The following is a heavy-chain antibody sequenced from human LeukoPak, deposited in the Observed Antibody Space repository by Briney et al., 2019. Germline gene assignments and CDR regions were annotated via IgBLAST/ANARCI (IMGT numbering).Heavy chain of an antibody. CDR1: GGTFSSYA. V-gene: IGHV1-69*13. D-gene: IGHD4-11*01. Sequence: ASVKVSCKASGGTFSSYAISWVRQAPGQGLEWMGGIIPIFGTANYAQKFQGRVTITADESTSTAYMELSSLRSEDTAVYYCASSGHDYSNYYYYYYYMDVWGKGTTVTVSS. CDR2: IIPIFGTA. J-gene: IGHJ6*03. CDR3: ASSGHDYSNYYYYYYYMDV.